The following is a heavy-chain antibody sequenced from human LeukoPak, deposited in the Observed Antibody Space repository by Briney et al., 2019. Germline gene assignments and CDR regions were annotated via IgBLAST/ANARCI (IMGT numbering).Heavy chain of an antibody. CDR3: AKDLDGGNSYYYYYYMDV. V-gene: IGHV3-30*04. J-gene: IGHJ6*03. CDR2: ISYDGSSK. D-gene: IGHD4-23*01. Sequence: GGSLRLSCAASGFTFSTYAMHWVRQAPGKGLEWVAVISYDGSSKYYADSVKGRFTISRDNSKNTLYLQMNSLRAEDTAVYYCAKDLDGGNSYYYYYYMDVWGKGATVTISS. CDR1: GFTFSTYA.